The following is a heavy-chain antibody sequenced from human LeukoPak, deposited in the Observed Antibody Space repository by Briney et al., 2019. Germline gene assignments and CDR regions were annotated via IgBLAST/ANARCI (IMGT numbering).Heavy chain of an antibody. D-gene: IGHD5-12*01. CDR2: IYYSGST. CDR1: GGSISSSSYY. Sequence: SETLSLTCTVSGGSISSSSYYWGWIRQPPGKGLEWIGSIYYSGSTYYNPSLKSRVTISVDTSKNQFSLKLSSVTAADTAVYYCARVYGGYLFDYWGQGTLVTVSS. V-gene: IGHV4-39*07. J-gene: IGHJ4*02. CDR3: ARVYGGYLFDY.